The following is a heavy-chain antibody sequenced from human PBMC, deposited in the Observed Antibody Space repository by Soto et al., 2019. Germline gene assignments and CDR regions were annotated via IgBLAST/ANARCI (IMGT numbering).Heavy chain of an antibody. J-gene: IGHJ4*02. Sequence: GGSLRLSCAASGFIFSDYWIHWVRQAPGKGLVWVSRIKSDEITTNYADSVWGRLTISRDNAKNTVYLQMNSLRAEDTAVYYCARGARNYYYFDYWGQGTLVTVSS. CDR1: GFIFSDYW. CDR2: IKSDEITT. D-gene: IGHD3-10*01. CDR3: ARGARNYYYFDY. V-gene: IGHV3-74*01.